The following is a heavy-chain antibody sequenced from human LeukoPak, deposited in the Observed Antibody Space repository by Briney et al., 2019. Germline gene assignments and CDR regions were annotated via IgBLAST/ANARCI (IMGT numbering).Heavy chain of an antibody. D-gene: IGHD3-22*01. J-gene: IGHJ5*02. CDR3: ARGSPYPYDSKNYHGWFDP. CDR1: GGPFSGYS. CDR2: INHRGSI. Sequence: SETQSLTCAVYGGPFSGYSWSWVRQPPGKGLEGIGEINHRGSINYNPSLKSRVTMSEDTSKRQFSLRLSSVTAADTAVYYCARGSPYPYDSKNYHGWFDPWGQGTLVTVSS. V-gene: IGHV4-34*01.